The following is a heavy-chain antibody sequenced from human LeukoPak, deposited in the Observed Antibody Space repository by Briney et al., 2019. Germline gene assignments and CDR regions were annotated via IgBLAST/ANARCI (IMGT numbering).Heavy chain of an antibody. CDR3: ARGKLIRFLEWLWSYYYYGMDV. D-gene: IGHD3-3*01. J-gene: IGHJ6*02. CDR2: INHSGST. Sequence: PSETLSLTCAVYGGSFSGYYWSWLRQPPGKGLEWIGEINHSGSTNYNPSLKSRVTISVDTSKNQFSLKLSSVTAADTAVYYCARGKLIRFLEWLWSYYYYGMDVWGQGTTVTVSS. V-gene: IGHV4-34*01. CDR1: GGSFSGYY.